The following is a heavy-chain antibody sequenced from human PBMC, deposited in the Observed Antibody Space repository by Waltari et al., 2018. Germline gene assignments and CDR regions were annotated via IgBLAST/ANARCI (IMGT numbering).Heavy chain of an antibody. CDR1: GYTFTGYY. V-gene: IGHV1-2*06. CDR3: AKINGDYVLKGVRWFDP. J-gene: IGHJ5*02. D-gene: IGHD4-17*01. CDR2: INPNIGGT. Sequence: QVQLVQSGAEVKKPGASVKVSCKASGYTFTGYYMHWVRQAPGQGLEWMGRINPNIGGTNYAQKFQGRVTMTRDTSISTAYMELSRLRSDDTAVYYCAKINGDYVLKGVRWFDPWGQGTLVTVSS.